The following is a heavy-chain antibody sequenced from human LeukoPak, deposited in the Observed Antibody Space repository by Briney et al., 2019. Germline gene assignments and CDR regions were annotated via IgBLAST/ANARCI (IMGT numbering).Heavy chain of an antibody. CDR2: ISYSGST. D-gene: IGHD4-17*01. CDR1: GGSISSYY. J-gene: IGHJ4*02. V-gene: IGHV4-59*08. Sequence: PSETLSLTCTVSGGSISSYYWSWIRQPPGKGLEWIGYISYSGSTNYNPSLKSRVTISVDTSKNQLSLKLNSVTAADTAVYYCAIGRGSYGDYFRYWGQGTLVTVSS. CDR3: AIGRGSYGDYFRY.